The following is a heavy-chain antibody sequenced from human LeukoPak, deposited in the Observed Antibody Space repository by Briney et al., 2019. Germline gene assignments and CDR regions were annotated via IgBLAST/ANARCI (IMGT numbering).Heavy chain of an antibody. CDR3: AKSRSGTTSCYNY. Sequence: PGGSLRLSCAASGFIFSNHAVSWVRQALGKGLEWVSTISGSGESTFYVDSVKDRFTISRDNSKNTLYLQMNSLRAEDTAVYYCAKSRSGTTSCYNYWGQGTQVTVSS. J-gene: IGHJ4*02. D-gene: IGHD2-2*02. CDR1: GFIFSNHA. CDR2: ISGSGEST. V-gene: IGHV3-23*01.